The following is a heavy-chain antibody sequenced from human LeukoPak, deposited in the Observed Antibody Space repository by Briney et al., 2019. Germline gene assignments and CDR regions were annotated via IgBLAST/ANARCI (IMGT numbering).Heavy chain of an antibody. J-gene: IGHJ2*01. CDR2: ISGSGGST. Sequence: GGSLRLSCAASGFTFSSYAMSWVRQAPGQGLEWVSGISGSGGSTFYADSVKGRFTISRDDSKHTQYLQMDSLRAEDTAVYYCARGRGDNSDWYFDLWGRGTLVTVSS. CDR3: ARGRGDNSDWYFDL. V-gene: IGHV3-23*01. D-gene: IGHD2-21*01. CDR1: GFTFSSYA.